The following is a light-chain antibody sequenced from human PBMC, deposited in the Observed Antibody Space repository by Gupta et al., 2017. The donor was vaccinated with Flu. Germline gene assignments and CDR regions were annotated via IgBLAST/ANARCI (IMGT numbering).Light chain of an antibody. CDR2: WAS. CDR3: QQYYSTPFT. J-gene: IGKJ2*01. CDR1: QTLLHSNNKTY. Sequence: DIVLTQSPDSLTVSLGERATINCKSSQTLLHSNNKTYLAWYQQKPTQPPNLLMYWASVRESGVPARFGGSGSETDFALTITSLQAEDVAVYYCQQYYSTPFTFGQGTKVGIK. V-gene: IGKV4-1*01.